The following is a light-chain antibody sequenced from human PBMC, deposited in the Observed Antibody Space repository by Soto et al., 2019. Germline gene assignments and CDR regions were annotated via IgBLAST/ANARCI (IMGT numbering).Light chain of an antibody. V-gene: IGKV1-9*01. Sequence: DIQLTQSPSFVSASVGERVTITCRASQAISRYLAWYQQKPGEAPKLLISAASTLHSGLPSRFSGSGSGTEFTLTVSYLLPEDFATYYCQQLYSYSSFGQGTRLESK. J-gene: IGKJ5*01. CDR1: QAISRY. CDR3: QQLYSYSS. CDR2: AAS.